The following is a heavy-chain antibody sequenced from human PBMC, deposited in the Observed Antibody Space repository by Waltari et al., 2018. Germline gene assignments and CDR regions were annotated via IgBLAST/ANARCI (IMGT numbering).Heavy chain of an antibody. Sequence: QVQLQESGPGLVKPSETLSLTCTVSGGSISSHYWSWIRQPPGKGLEWIGYIYYSGSTNYNPSLKSRVTISVDTSKNQFSLKLSSVTAADTAVYYCARDNGDLLMDVWGQGTMVTVSS. CDR2: IYYSGST. CDR1: GGSISSHY. CDR3: ARDNGDLLMDV. J-gene: IGHJ3*01. V-gene: IGHV4-59*11. D-gene: IGHD4-17*01.